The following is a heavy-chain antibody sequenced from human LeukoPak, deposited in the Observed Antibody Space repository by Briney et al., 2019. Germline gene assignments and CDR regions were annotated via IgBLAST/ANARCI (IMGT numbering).Heavy chain of an antibody. D-gene: IGHD5-18*01. CDR1: GFTFSSYD. Sequence: PGGSLRLSCAASGFTFSSYDMHWVRQAPGKGLEWVAFIRYDGSNKYYADSVKGRFTISRDNSKNTLYLQMNSLRAEDTAVYYCAKNFVDTAMTYFDYWGQGTLVTVSS. CDR3: AKNFVDTAMTYFDY. CDR2: IRYDGSNK. V-gene: IGHV3-30*02. J-gene: IGHJ4*02.